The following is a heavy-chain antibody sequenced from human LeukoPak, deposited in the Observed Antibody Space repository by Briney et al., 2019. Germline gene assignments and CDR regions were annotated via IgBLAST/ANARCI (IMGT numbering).Heavy chain of an antibody. Sequence: GGSLRLSCAASGFTVSSNYMSWVRQAPGKGLEWVSVIYSGGSTYYADSVKGRFTISRDNSKNTLYLQMNSLRAEDTAVYCCARGDTAMGGDYWGQGTLVTVSS. CDR1: GFTVSSNY. CDR3: ARGDTAMGGDY. CDR2: IYSGGST. V-gene: IGHV3-53*01. J-gene: IGHJ4*02. D-gene: IGHD5-18*01.